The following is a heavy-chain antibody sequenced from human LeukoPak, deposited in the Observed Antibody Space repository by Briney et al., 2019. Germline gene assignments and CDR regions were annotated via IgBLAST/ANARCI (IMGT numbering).Heavy chain of an antibody. V-gene: IGHV3-23*01. J-gene: IGHJ4*02. CDR1: GFTSSSYA. Sequence: PGGSLRLSCAASGFTSSSYAMSWVRQAPGKGLEWVSAISGSGGSTYYADSVKGRFTISRDNSKNTLYLQMNSLRAEDTAVYYCAKDRVGAKAFDYWGQGTLVTVSS. CDR2: ISGSGGST. CDR3: AKDRVGAKAFDY. D-gene: IGHD1-26*01.